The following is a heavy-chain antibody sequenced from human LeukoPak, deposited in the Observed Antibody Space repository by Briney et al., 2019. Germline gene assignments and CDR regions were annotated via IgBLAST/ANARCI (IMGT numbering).Heavy chain of an antibody. Sequence: PGGSLRLSCAASGFTFSSYGMNWVRQAPGKGLEWVAFTRYDGDNKYYADSVKGRFTISRDNSKNTLYLQMNSLRAEDTAVYYCAKDTSTISVSGTCFDYWGQGTLVTVSS. CDR2: TRYDGDNK. CDR1: GFTFSSYG. V-gene: IGHV3-30*02. D-gene: IGHD6-19*01. CDR3: AKDTSTISVSGTCFDY. J-gene: IGHJ4*02.